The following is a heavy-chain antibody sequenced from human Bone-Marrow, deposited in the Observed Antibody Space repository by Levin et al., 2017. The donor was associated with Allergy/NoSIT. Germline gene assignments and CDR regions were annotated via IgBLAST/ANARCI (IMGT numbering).Heavy chain of an antibody. D-gene: IGHD6-19*01. J-gene: IGHJ4*02. Sequence: LSLTCAASGFTFSSYWMSWVRQAPGKGLEWVANIKQDGSEKYYVDSVKGRFTISRDNAKNSLYLQMNSLRAEDTAVYYCALGQWLDDYWGQGTLVTVSS. CDR1: GFTFSSYW. CDR3: ALGQWLDDY. CDR2: IKQDGSEK. V-gene: IGHV3-7*01.